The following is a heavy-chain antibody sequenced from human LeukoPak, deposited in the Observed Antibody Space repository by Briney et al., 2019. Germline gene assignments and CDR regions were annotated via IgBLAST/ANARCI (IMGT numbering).Heavy chain of an antibody. CDR2: ISYDGSNK. Sequence: GGSLRLSCAASGFTFSSYAMHWVRQAPGKGLEWVAVISYDGSNKYYADSVRGRFTISRDNSKNTLYLQMNSLRAEDTAVYYCARAPKRNPFDYWGQGTLVTVSS. CDR1: GFTFSSYA. D-gene: IGHD1-14*01. CDR3: ARAPKRNPFDY. V-gene: IGHV3-30*04. J-gene: IGHJ4*02.